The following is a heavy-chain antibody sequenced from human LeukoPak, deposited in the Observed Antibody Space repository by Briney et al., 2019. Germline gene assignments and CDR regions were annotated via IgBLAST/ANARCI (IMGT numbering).Heavy chain of an antibody. CDR1: GLTLSSNY. V-gene: IGHV3-53*01. Sequence: VRSLRLSPAPSGLTLSSNYTIFVRQAPGNGLEWVSVTYSGGSTYYADSVKGRFTISRDNSKNTLYLQMNSLRAQATAVYYCAQSRDDWYDDLFDYGGQGTLVTVSS. CDR3: AQSRDDWYDDLFDY. J-gene: IGHJ4*02. D-gene: IGHD1-1*01. CDR2: TYSGGST.